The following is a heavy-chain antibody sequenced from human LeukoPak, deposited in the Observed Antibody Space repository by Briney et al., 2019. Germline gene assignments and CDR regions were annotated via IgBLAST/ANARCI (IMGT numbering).Heavy chain of an antibody. CDR3: AKGRYSHLDIVATEKVSDY. V-gene: IGHV3-23*01. Sequence: GGSLRLSCVVSGITLSSYAMSWVRQAPGKGLEWVSAISGSGGSTYYADPVKGRFTISRDNSKNTLYLQMNSLRAEDTAVYYCAKGRYSHLDIVATEKVSDYWGQGTLVTVSS. CDR1: GITLSSYA. J-gene: IGHJ4*02. D-gene: IGHD5-12*01. CDR2: ISGSGGST.